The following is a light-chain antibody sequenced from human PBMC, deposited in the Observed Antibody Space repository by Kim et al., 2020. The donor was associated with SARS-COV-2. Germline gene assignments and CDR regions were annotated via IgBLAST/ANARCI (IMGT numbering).Light chain of an antibody. V-gene: IGKV1-9*01. CDR1: QGISSD. J-gene: IGKJ5*01. CDR2: ATS. CDR3: QQLNSYPIT. Sequence: ASVGDRVTITCRASQGISSDFAWYQQKAGKAPNLLIYATSSLQSGVPSRFSGSGSGTDFTLTISSLQHEDFATYFCQQLNSYPITFGQGTRLEIK.